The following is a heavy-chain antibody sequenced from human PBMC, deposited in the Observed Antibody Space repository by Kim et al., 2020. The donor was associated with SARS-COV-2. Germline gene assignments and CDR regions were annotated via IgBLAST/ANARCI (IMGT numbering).Heavy chain of an antibody. CDR1: DSSIKDYY. D-gene: IGHD2-2*02. J-gene: IGHJ4*02. Sequence: SETLSLTCTVSDSSIKDYYWSWIRQSPEKGLEWIGYIHHTGYSKSNPSLERRVTISMDIAKKQFYLTLSSVTAADTAVYFCAKPYTSSTFSPHLVWRPGTLVTVSS. CDR3: AKPYTSSTFSPHLV. CDR2: IHHTGYS. V-gene: IGHV4-59*03.